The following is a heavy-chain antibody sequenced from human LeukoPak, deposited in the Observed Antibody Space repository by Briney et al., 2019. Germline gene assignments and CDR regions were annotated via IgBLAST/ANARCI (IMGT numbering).Heavy chain of an antibody. CDR3: ASSIAAAGAGSFDY. Sequence: SQTLSLTCAVSGGSISSGGYSWNWIRQPPGKGLECIGYIYHSGSTYYNPSLKSRVTISVDRSKNQFSLKLSSVTAADTAVYYCASSIAAAGAGSFDYWGQGTLVTVSS. CDR1: GGSISSGGYS. CDR2: IYHSGST. D-gene: IGHD6-13*01. J-gene: IGHJ4*02. V-gene: IGHV4-30-2*02.